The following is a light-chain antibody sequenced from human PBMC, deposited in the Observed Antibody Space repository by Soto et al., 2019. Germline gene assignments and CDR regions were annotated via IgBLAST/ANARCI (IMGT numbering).Light chain of an antibody. CDR3: SSQAGSNTVV. CDR2: EVS. Sequence: QSALTQPPSASGSPGQSVTISCTGTSSDVGGYNYVSWYQQHPGKAPKVMIFEVSKRPSGVPDRFSGSKSGNTASLTGSGLQAEDEADYYCSSQAGSNTVVFGGGTKLTVL. V-gene: IGLV2-8*01. J-gene: IGLJ2*01. CDR1: SSDVGGYNY.